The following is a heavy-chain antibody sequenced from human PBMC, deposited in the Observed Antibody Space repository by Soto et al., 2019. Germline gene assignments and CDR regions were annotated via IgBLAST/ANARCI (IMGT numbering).Heavy chain of an antibody. Sequence: HPGGSLRLSSAASGFTVSNSPMTWVRQAPGRGLEWASTISGSGGSTYYADSVKGRFTISRDNSKSTLSLQMNSLTAEDTAVYYCAKELSYYGSGSLHWGPGTLVTVSS. J-gene: IGHJ4*02. CDR3: AKELSYYGSGSLH. CDR1: GFTVSNSP. V-gene: IGHV3-23*01. D-gene: IGHD3-10*01. CDR2: ISGSGGST.